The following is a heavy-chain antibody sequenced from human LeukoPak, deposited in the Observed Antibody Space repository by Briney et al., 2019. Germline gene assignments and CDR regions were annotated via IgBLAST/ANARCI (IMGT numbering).Heavy chain of an antibody. CDR2: ISWNSGSI. CDR1: GFTFDDYA. V-gene: IGHV3-9*01. Sequence: GGSLRLSCAASGFTFDDYAMHWVRQAPGKGLEWVSGISWNSGSIGYADSVKGRFTISRDNAKNSLYLQMNSLRAEDTALYYCAKGYYYDSSGSPDYWGQGTLVTVSS. CDR3: AKGYYYDSSGSPDY. J-gene: IGHJ4*02. D-gene: IGHD3-22*01.